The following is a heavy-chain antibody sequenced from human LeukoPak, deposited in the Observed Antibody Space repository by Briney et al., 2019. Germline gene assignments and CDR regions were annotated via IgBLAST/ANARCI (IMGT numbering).Heavy chain of an antibody. D-gene: IGHD1-7*01. CDR1: GGSFSNYY. V-gene: IGHV4-34*01. Sequence: SEPLSLTCAVYGGSFSNYYWSWIRQPPGKGLEWIGEINDSGRINYNASLMSRVTVSVDTSKNQFSLRLTSVTATDTAVYYCARRWNYGRNYYIDVWGNGATVSVSS. J-gene: IGHJ6*03. CDR3: ARRWNYGRNYYIDV. CDR2: INDSGRI.